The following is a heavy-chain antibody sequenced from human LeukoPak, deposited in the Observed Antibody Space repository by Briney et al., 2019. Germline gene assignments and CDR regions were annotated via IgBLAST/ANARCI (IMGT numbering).Heavy chain of an antibody. Sequence: SVKVSCKASGGTFSSYAISWVRQAPGQGPEWMGGIIPIFGTANYAQKFQGRVTITADESTSTAYMELSSLRSEDTAVYYCAREDPYYYDSSGTRNWFDPWGQGTLVTISS. V-gene: IGHV1-69*01. CDR3: AREDPYYYDSSGTRNWFDP. CDR1: GGTFSSYA. J-gene: IGHJ5*02. CDR2: IIPIFGTA. D-gene: IGHD3-22*01.